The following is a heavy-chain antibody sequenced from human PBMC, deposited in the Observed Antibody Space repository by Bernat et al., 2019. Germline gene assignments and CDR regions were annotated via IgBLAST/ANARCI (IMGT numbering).Heavy chain of an antibody. CDR3: ARAVEGYSNYPRGYYYYMDV. CDR1: GSSTSSNYY. D-gene: IGHD4-11*01. J-gene: IGHJ6*03. CDR2: VSHTGST. Sequence: QVQLQESGPGLVKPSETLSLTCAVSGSSTSSNYYWGWIQQPPGKGLEWIGSVSHTGSTYYNPSLKSRVTISVDTSQIQFSLKLISVTAADTAVYYCARAVEGYSNYPRGYYYYMDVWGKGTTVTVSS. V-gene: IGHV4-38-2*01.